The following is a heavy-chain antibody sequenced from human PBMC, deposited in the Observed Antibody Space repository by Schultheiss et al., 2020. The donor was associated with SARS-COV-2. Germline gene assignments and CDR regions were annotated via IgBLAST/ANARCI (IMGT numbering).Heavy chain of an antibody. Sequence: GGSLRLSCAASGFTFSSYAMSWVRQAPGKGLEWVSAISGSGSTIYYADSVKGRFTISRDNAKNSLYVQMNSLRAEDTAVYYCARDGETGYYFDYWGQGTLVTVSS. CDR3: ARDGETGYYFDY. D-gene: IGHD3-9*01. CDR2: ISGSGSTI. V-gene: IGHV3-23*01. J-gene: IGHJ4*02. CDR1: GFTFSSYA.